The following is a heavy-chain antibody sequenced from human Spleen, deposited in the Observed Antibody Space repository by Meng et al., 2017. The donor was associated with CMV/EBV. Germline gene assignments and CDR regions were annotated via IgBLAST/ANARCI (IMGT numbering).Heavy chain of an antibody. CDR3: ARVNPAEYQHGMDV. D-gene: IGHD2-2*01. CDR2: ISYDGSNK. CDR1: GFTFGDYA. J-gene: IGHJ6*02. Sequence: GESLKISCTASGFTFGDYAMSWVRQAPGKGLEWVAVISYDGSNKYYADSVKGRFTISRDNSKNTLYLQMNSLRAEDTAVYYCARVNPAEYQHGMDVWGQGTTVTVSS. V-gene: IGHV3-30*04.